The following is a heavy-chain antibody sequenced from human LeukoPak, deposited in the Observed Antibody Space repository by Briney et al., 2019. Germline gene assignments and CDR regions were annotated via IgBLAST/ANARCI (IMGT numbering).Heavy chain of an antibody. CDR1: VFTLSSNY. J-gene: IGHJ4*02. D-gene: IGHD5-12*01. Sequence: PGRSLRLSRAPSVFTLSSNYMSWVRQAPGKRLEWVSVIYSGGSTYYADSVKGRFTISRDNSKNTLYLQMNSLRAEDTAVYYCARPGEGGYDYHYWGQGTLVTVSS. CDR2: IYSGGST. V-gene: IGHV3-66*04. CDR3: ARPGEGGYDYHY.